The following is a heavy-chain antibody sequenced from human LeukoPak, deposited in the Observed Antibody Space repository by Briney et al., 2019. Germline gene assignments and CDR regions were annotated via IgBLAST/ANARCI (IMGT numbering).Heavy chain of an antibody. D-gene: IGHD2-15*01. CDR1: GGTFSSYA. CDR2: IIPIFSTA. Sequence: SVKVSCKASGGTFSSYAISWVRQAPGQGLEWMGGIIPIFSTANYAQKFQGRVTITADETTSTAYMELSSLRSEDTAVYYCARDIVVVVADRLSYEGYMDVWGKGTTVTVSS. J-gene: IGHJ6*03. V-gene: IGHV1-69*01. CDR3: ARDIVVVVADRLSYEGYMDV.